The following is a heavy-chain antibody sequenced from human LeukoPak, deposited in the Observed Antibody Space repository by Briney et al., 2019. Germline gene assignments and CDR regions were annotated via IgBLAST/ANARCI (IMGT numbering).Heavy chain of an antibody. Sequence: PSETLSLTCTVSGGSISSSSYYWGWIRQPPGKGLEWIGSIYYSGSTYYNPSLKSRVTISVDTSKNQFSLKLSSVTAADTAVYYCARHITGYSHPNAFDIWGQGTMVTVSS. V-gene: IGHV4-39*01. CDR2: IYYSGST. J-gene: IGHJ3*02. D-gene: IGHD5-18*01. CDR3: ARHITGYSHPNAFDI. CDR1: GGSISSSSYY.